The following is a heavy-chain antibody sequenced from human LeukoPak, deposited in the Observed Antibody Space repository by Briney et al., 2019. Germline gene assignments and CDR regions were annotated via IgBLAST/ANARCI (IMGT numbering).Heavy chain of an antibody. CDR2: INHNGST. J-gene: IGHJ4*02. CDR3: ASSGYSGYDPGIFDY. CDR1: GESFSGYY. D-gene: IGHD5-12*01. Sequence: SETLSLTCAVYGESFSGYYGSWIRQPPGKGLEWIGEINHNGSTNYNPSLKSRVTISVDTSKNQFSLKLSSVTAADTAVYYCASSGYSGYDPGIFDYWGQGTLVTVSS. V-gene: IGHV4-34*01.